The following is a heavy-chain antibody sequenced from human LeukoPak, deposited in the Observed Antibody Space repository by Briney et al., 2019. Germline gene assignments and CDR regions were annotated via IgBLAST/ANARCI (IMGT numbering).Heavy chain of an antibody. D-gene: IGHD6-13*01. CDR1: GFTFSSYA. V-gene: IGHV3-23*01. CDR2: ISGSGSTT. CDR3: AKESTRIAAAGIDY. Sequence: PGGSLRLSCAASGFTFSSYAMSWVRQAPGKGLEWVSAISGSGSTTYFADSVRGRFTISRDNSKNTLYLQMNSLRAEDTAVYYCAKESTRIAAAGIDYWGQGTLVTVSS. J-gene: IGHJ4*02.